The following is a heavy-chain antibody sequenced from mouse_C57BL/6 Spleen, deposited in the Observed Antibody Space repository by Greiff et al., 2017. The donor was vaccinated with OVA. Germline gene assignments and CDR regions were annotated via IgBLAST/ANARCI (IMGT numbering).Heavy chain of an antibody. CDR2: IYPRSGNT. CDR3: ARVDGSSPFGY. CDR1: GYTFTSYG. D-gene: IGHD1-1*01. J-gene: IGHJ2*01. V-gene: IGHV1-81*01. Sequence: LQESGAELARPGASVKLSCKASGYTFTSYGISWVKQRTGQGLEWIGEIYPRSGNTYYNEKFKGKATLTADKSSSTAYMELRSLTSEDSAVYFCARVDGSSPFGYWGQGTTLTVSS.